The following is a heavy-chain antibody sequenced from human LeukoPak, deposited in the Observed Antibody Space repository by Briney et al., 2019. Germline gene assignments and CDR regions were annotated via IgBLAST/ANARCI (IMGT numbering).Heavy chain of an antibody. CDR3: ARKTAAAGRAWWDAFDI. CDR2: ISWSGGST. J-gene: IGHJ3*02. D-gene: IGHD6-13*01. CDR1: GFTFDDYG. Sequence: SGGSLRLSCAASGFTFDDYGMSWVRQAPGKGLEWVSGISWSGGSTAYADSVKGRFTISRDNAKTSLYLQMNSLRAEDTTLYYCARKTAAAGRAWWDAFDIWGQGTMVTVSS. V-gene: IGHV3-20*04.